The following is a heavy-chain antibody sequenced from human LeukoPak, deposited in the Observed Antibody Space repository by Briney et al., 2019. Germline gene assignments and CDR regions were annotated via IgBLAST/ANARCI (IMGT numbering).Heavy chain of an antibody. V-gene: IGHV4-39*07. J-gene: IGHJ4*02. CDR1: GDSIGRINYY. Sequence: SETLSLTCTISGDSIGRINYYWGWIRQPPGKGLEWIVSMSYSGHTYYNPSLKSRVTTSIDTSKNQLSLNLKSVTAADTAVYYCARDAWFGAGRTFAYWGQGTLVTVSS. CDR3: ARDAWFGAGRTFAY. CDR2: MSYSGHT. D-gene: IGHD3-10*01.